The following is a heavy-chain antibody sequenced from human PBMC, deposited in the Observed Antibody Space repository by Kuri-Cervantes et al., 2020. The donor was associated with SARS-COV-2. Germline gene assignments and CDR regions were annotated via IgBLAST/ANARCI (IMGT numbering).Heavy chain of an antibody. CDR2: ISYDGSNK. J-gene: IGHJ6*02. V-gene: IGHV3-30-3*01. CDR3: ARDPQRYFDWLLSYYFYGMDV. CDR1: GFTFSSHA. D-gene: IGHD3-9*01. Sequence: GESLKISCAASGFTFSSHAMHWVRQAPGKGLEWMAVISYDGSNKYYADSVKGRFTISRDNSKNTLYLQMNSLRAEDTAVHYCARDPQRYFDWLLSYYFYGMDVWGQGTTVTVSS.